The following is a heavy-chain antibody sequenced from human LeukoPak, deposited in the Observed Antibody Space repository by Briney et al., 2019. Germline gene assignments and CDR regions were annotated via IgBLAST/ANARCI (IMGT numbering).Heavy chain of an antibody. Sequence: GGSLRLSCAVPGFTFSDYYMSWIRQAPGKGLEWVSYISSGGSTISHADSVKGRFTISRDNAENSLYLQMNSLRAEDTAVYYCARRPAAGRCFDYWGQGTLVTVSS. J-gene: IGHJ4*02. CDR1: GFTFSDYY. V-gene: IGHV3-11*01. CDR2: ISSGGSTI. CDR3: ARRPAAGRCFDY. D-gene: IGHD6-13*01.